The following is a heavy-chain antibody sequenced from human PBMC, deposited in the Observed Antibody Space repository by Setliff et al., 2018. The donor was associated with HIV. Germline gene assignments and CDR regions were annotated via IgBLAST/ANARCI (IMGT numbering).Heavy chain of an antibody. CDR2: INQDGSDA. CDR3: VRASPPFHI. CDR1: GVIFNNLW. J-gene: IGHJ3*02. V-gene: IGHV3-74*01. Sequence: PGGSLRLSCAASGVIFNNLWMHWVRQVPGKGLVWISDINQDGSDANYAESVRGRFTISWDDSKNSLYLQMNSLKTEDTAVYYCVRASPPFHIWGQGTMVTVSS.